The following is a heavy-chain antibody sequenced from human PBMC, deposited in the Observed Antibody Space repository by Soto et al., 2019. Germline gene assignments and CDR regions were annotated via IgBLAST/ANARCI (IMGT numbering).Heavy chain of an antibody. CDR3: AKDDDGYSDGADLDY. CDR1: GFTLSSYA. J-gene: IGHJ4*02. V-gene: IGHV3-23*01. CDR2: ISGMGGST. D-gene: IGHD5-18*01. Sequence: TGGSLRLSCAASGFTLSSYAMSWVRQAPGKGLEWVSAISGMGGSTYYADSLTGRFTISRDNSKNALYLQMNSLRAEDTDVYYCAKDDDGYSDGADLDYWGQGTLVTVSS.